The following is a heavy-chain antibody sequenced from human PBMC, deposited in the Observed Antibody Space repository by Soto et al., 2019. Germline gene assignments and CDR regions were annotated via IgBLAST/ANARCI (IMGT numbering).Heavy chain of an antibody. V-gene: IGHV4-30-2*01. J-gene: IGHJ5*02. CDR2: IYHSGST. Sequence: SETLSLTCAVSGGSISSGGYSWSWIRQPPGKGLEWIGYIYHSGSTYYNPSLKSRVTISVDTSKNQFSLKLSSVTAADTAVYYCARRGVGALGFDPWGQGTLVTVSS. CDR1: GGSISSGGYS. CDR3: ARRGVGALGFDP. D-gene: IGHD1-26*01.